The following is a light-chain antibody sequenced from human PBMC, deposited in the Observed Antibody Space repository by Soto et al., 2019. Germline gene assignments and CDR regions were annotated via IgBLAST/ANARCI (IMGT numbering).Light chain of an antibody. CDR1: QSIFSW. Sequence: DIQMTQSPCTLSASVVDRVTITCRASQSIFSWLAWYQQKPGKAPKLLIYKESSLESGVPSRFSGSGSGTEFTLTISSLQSDDFAAYYCQQYNSYPYTFGQGTKLDIK. CDR3: QQYNSYPYT. J-gene: IGKJ2*01. V-gene: IGKV1-5*03. CDR2: KES.